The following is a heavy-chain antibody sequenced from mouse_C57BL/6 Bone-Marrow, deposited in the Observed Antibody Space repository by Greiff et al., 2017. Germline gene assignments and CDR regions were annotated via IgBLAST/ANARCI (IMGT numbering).Heavy chain of an antibody. CDR1: GYTFTDYE. D-gene: IGHD2-5*01. CDR3: TREGIYSNHYYAMDY. CDR2: IDPETGGT. V-gene: IGHV1-15*01. Sequence: QVQLQQSGAELVRPGASVTLSCKASGYTFTDYEMHWVKQTPVHGLEWIGAIDPETGGTAYNQKFKGKAILTADKSSSTAYMELRSLTSEDSAVYYCTREGIYSNHYYAMDYWGQGTSVTVSS. J-gene: IGHJ4*01.